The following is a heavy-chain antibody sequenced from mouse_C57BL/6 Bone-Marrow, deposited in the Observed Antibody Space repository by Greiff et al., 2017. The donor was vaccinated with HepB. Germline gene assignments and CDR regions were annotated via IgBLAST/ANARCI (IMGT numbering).Heavy chain of an antibody. Sequence: EVQLVESGGGLVQPGGSLKLSCAASGFTFSSYAMSWVRQTPEKRLEWVATISDGGSYTYYPDNVKGRFTISRDNAKNNLYLQMSHLKSEDTAMYYCARDRDYYGSSPSYYFDYWGQGTTLTVSS. CDR1: GFTFSSYA. D-gene: IGHD1-1*01. V-gene: IGHV5-4*01. J-gene: IGHJ2*01. CDR2: ISDGGSYT. CDR3: ARDRDYYGSSPSYYFDY.